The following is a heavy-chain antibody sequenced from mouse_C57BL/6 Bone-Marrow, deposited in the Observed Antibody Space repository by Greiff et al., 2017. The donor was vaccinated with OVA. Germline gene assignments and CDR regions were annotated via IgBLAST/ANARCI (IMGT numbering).Heavy chain of an antibody. Sequence: EVKLMESGGGLVKPGGSLKLSCAATGFTFSSYAMSWVSQTPEKRLEWVATISAGGSYTYYPDNVKGRFTIARDNANNNQYLQMSHLKSEDAAMYYCTRDRYYYGSSSYAMDYWGQGTSVTVSS. J-gene: IGHJ4*01. CDR1: GFTFSSYA. CDR2: ISAGGSYT. CDR3: TRDRYYYGSSSYAMDY. D-gene: IGHD1-1*01. V-gene: IGHV5-4*01.